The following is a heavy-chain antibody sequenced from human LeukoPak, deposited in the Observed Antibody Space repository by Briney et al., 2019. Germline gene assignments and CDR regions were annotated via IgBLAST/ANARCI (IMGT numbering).Heavy chain of an antibody. CDR3: ARRGSSGWYDYFDY. Sequence: GGSLRLSCAASGFTFSSYSMNWVRQAPGKGLEWVSSISSSSSYIYYADSVKGRFTISRDNAKNSLYLQMNSLRAEDTAVYYCARRGSSGWYDYFDYWGQGTLVTVSS. CDR1: GFTFSSYS. D-gene: IGHD6-19*01. CDR2: ISSSSSYI. J-gene: IGHJ4*02. V-gene: IGHV3-21*01.